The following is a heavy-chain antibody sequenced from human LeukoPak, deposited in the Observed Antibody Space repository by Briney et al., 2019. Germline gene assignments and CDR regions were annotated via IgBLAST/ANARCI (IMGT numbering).Heavy chain of an antibody. V-gene: IGHV1-18*01. CDR1: GYIFTQYG. CDR3: ARRTGYNFYYMDV. Sequence: ASVKVSCKASGYIFTQYGISWVRQAPGQGPEWMAWISTYNGNANYAQKFQGRVTMTTDTSTSTAYMELRSLSSDDTAVYYCARRTGYNFYYMDVWGQGTTVIVSS. D-gene: IGHD3/OR15-3a*01. J-gene: IGHJ6*03. CDR2: ISTYNGNA.